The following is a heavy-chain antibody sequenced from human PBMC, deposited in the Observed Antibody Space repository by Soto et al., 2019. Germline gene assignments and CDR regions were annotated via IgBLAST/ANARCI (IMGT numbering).Heavy chain of an antibody. Sequence: VQLVESGGGLVKPGGSLRLSCAASGFTFSDYYMSWIHQAPGKGLEWVSYISSSGSTIYYADSVKGRFTISRDNAKNSLYLQMNSLRAEDTAVYYCARDLVVVVAATRDYYYGMDVWGQGTTVTVSS. D-gene: IGHD2-15*01. CDR1: GFTFSDYY. CDR3: ARDLVVVVAATRDYYYGMDV. CDR2: ISSSGSTI. J-gene: IGHJ6*02. V-gene: IGHV3-11*01.